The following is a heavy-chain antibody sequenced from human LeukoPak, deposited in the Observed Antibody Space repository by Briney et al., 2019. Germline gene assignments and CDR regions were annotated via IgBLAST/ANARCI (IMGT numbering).Heavy chain of an antibody. CDR2: IIPIFGTA. CDR1: GGTFSSYA. Sequence: GASVKVSCKASGGTFSSYAISWVRQAPGQGLEWMGGIIPIFGTANYAQKFQGRVTITADESTSTAYMELSSLRSEDTAVYYCAGALAPTTQYYYYYYGMDVWGQGTTVTVSS. D-gene: IGHD4-11*01. CDR3: AGALAPTTQYYYYYYGMDV. J-gene: IGHJ6*02. V-gene: IGHV1-69*01.